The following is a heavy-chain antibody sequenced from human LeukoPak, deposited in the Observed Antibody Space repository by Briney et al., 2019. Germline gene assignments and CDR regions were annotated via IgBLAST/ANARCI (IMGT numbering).Heavy chain of an antibody. V-gene: IGHV3-23*01. Sequence: GGSLRLSCAASGFTFSSYAMSWVRQAPGKGLEWGSGISSSGSRTYYADSVKGRFTLPRDNSKNPLYLQMNSLRAEDTAVYYCAKVGTYSSSPRYFQHWGQGTLVTVSS. J-gene: IGHJ1*01. D-gene: IGHD6-6*01. CDR2: ISSSGSRT. CDR1: GFTFSSYA. CDR3: AKVGTYSSSPRYFQH.